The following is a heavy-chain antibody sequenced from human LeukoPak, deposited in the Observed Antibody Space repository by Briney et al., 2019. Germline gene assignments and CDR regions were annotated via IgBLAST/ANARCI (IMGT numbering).Heavy chain of an antibody. CDR2: INWNGGST. CDR3: ARDLGGEATDNWFDP. D-gene: IGHD3-10*01. J-gene: IGHJ5*02. V-gene: IGHV3-20*04. CDR1: GFTFDDYG. Sequence: PGGSLRLSCAASGFTFDDYGMSWVRQAPGKGLEWVSGINWNGGSTGYADSVKGRFTISRDNAKNSLYLQMNSLRAEDTALYYCARDLGGEATDNWFDPWGQGTLVTVSS.